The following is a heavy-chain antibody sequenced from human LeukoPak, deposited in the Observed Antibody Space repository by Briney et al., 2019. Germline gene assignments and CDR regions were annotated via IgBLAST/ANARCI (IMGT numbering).Heavy chain of an antibody. Sequence: GGSLRLSCTASGFTFGDYAMSWFRQAPGKGLGGVGFIRSKANGGTTEYAASVKGRFTISRDDSKSIAYLQMNSLKTEDTAVYYCTRTYSGSYYDAFDIWGQGTMVTVSS. CDR1: GFTFGDYA. CDR2: IRSKANGGTT. J-gene: IGHJ3*02. CDR3: TRTYSGSYYDAFDI. V-gene: IGHV3-49*03. D-gene: IGHD1-26*01.